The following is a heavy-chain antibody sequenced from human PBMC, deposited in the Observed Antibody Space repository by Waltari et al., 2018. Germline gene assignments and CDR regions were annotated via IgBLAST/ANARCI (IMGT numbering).Heavy chain of an antibody. CDR1: GFSFSSYG. D-gene: IGHD6-6*01. CDR2: MNSDGGDT. CDR3: ARASYSTSLPMGY. Sequence: EVQLVESGGGLVQPGGSLRLSCAASGFSFSSYGMHWVRQGPGKGLVWGSQMNSDGGDTSYADAVKGRLPLSRNNVKSTLYLQMNRLRAEDTAVYYCARASYSTSLPMGYWGQGTLVTVSS. V-gene: IGHV3-74*01. J-gene: IGHJ4*02.